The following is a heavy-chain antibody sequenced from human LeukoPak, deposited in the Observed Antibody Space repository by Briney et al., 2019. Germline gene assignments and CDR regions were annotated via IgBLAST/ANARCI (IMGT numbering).Heavy chain of an antibody. CDR2: IYHGDSDI. CDR1: GYSFTSYW. D-gene: IGHD2-15*01. J-gene: IGHJ3*02. V-gene: IGHV5-51*01. Sequence: GESLKISCKASGYSFTSYWIAWVRQMPGRGLEWMGTIYHGDSDIRYSPSFQGQVTISADKSISTAYLQWSSLKASDTAMYYCARRGGWDGLDIWGQGTMVTVSS. CDR3: ARRGGWDGLDI.